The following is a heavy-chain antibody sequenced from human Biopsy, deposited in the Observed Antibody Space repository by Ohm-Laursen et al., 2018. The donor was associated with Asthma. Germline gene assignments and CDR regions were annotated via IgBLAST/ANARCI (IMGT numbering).Heavy chain of an antibody. V-gene: IGHV3-53*01. D-gene: IGHD4-23*01. J-gene: IGHJ3*02. Sequence: SLRLSCAASGFTVSTNGMSWVRQPPGKGLEWVSVIYSGGGTYYADSVQVRVTISRDNSKNTLSLQMNSLRAEDTAVYYCARAYGGSFFSGSFDIWGQGTMVTVSP. CDR2: IYSGGGT. CDR1: GFTVSTNG. CDR3: ARAYGGSFFSGSFDI.